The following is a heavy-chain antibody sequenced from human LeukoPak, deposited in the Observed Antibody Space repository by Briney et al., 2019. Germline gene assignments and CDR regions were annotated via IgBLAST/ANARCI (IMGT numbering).Heavy chain of an antibody. J-gene: IGHJ5*02. CDR2: IIPILGIA. CDR1: GGTFSSYA. Sequence: SVKVSCKASGGTFSSYAISWVRQAPGQGVEWMGRIIPILGIANYAQKFQGRVTITADKSTSTAYMELSSLRSEDTAVYYCASPGYSSGRGVSKWFDPWGQGTLVTVSS. CDR3: ASPGYSSGRGVSKWFDP. D-gene: IGHD6-19*01. V-gene: IGHV1-69*04.